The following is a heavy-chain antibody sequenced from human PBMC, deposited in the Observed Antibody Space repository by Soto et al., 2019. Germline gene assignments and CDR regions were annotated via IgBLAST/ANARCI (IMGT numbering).Heavy chain of an antibody. Sequence: PSETLSLTCTVSGDSMSKYYWSWIRQPAGKGLEWIGRIYTSGSTNYNPSLKSRVNMSIDTSNNHFSLNLKSVTAADAAVYYCARTVGAAYYIDFWGQGALVTGS. CDR1: GDSMSKYY. J-gene: IGHJ4*02. V-gene: IGHV4-4*07. CDR3: ARTVGAAYYIDF. CDR2: IYTSGST. D-gene: IGHD1-26*01.